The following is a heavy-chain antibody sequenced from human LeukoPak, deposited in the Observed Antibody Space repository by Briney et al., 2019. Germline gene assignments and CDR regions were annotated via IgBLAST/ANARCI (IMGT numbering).Heavy chain of an antibody. D-gene: IGHD3-10*01. J-gene: IGHJ3*02. Sequence: SETLSLTCAVYGGSLNDYLWSWIRQPPGQGLEWIGEVGHSGTTNYNPSLKSRVTISVDTSKNQFSLKLTSVTAADTAVYYCARELISSRAAFDTWGQWTVVTVSS. CDR2: VGHSGTT. CDR1: GGSLNDYL. V-gene: IGHV4-34*01. CDR3: ARELISSRAAFDT.